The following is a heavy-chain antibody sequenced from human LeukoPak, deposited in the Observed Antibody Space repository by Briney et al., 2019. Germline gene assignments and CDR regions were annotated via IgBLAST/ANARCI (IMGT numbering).Heavy chain of an antibody. CDR3: AGYCSGGSCVGDWFDP. D-gene: IGHD2-15*01. CDR1: GGSISSYY. V-gene: IGHV4-59*08. CDR2: IYYSGST. J-gene: IGHJ5*02. Sequence: PSETLSLTCTVSGGSISSYYWSWIRQPPGKGLEWIGYIYYSGSTNYNPSLKSRVTISVDTSKNQFSLKPSSVTAADTAVYYCAGYCSGGSCVGDWFDPWGQGTLVTVSS.